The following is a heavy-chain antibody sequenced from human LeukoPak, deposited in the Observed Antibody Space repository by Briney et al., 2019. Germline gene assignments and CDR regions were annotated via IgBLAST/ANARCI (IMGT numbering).Heavy chain of an antibody. CDR2: ISYDGGNK. CDR1: GFTFSSYG. Sequence: PGGSLRLSCAASGFTFSSYGMHWVRQAPGKGLEWVAVISYDGGNKYYADSVKGRFTISRDNSKNTLYLQMNSLRAEDTAVHYCAIGWHYFDYWGQGTLVTVSS. V-gene: IGHV3-30*03. CDR3: AIGWHYFDY. J-gene: IGHJ4*02. D-gene: IGHD2-15*01.